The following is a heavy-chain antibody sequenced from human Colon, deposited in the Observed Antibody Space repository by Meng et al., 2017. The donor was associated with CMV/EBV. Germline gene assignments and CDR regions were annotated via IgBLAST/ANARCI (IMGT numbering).Heavy chain of an antibody. Sequence: ASVKVSCKASGYSFTTYGITWVRQAPGHGLEWMGWIDPYNGNASYSQKFQGRLALTTDTSTLTAYMELRSLRSDDSALYYCARASTTGRVFGVVSPDKSYFDYWGQGALVTVSS. V-gene: IGHV1-18*01. CDR1: GYSFTTYG. D-gene: IGHD3-3*01. J-gene: IGHJ4*02. CDR3: ARASTTGRVFGVVSPDKSYFDY. CDR2: IDPYNGNA.